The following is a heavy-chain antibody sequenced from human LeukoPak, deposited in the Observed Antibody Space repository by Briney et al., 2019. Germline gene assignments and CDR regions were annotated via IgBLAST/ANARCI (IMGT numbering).Heavy chain of an antibody. CDR1: GFTFSHYS. J-gene: IGHJ6*03. Sequence: GGSLRLSCAASGFTFSHYSLNWVRQAPGKGLEWVSSISSSSSYIYYADSVKGRFTISRDNAKNSLYLQMNSLRAEDTAVYYCARGWGTYTMYYYYYMDVWGKGTTVTVSS. CDR3: ARGWGTYTMYYYYYMDV. D-gene: IGHD3-16*01. CDR2: ISSSSSYI. V-gene: IGHV3-21*01.